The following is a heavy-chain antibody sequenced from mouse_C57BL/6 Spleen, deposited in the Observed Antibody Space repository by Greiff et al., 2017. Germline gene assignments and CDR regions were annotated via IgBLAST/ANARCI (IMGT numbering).Heavy chain of an antibody. V-gene: IGHV1-78*01. J-gene: IGHJ4*01. D-gene: IGHD1-1*01. Sequence: VQLQQSDAELVKPGASVKISCKASGYTFTDHTIHWLKQRPEQGLEWIGYIYPRDGSTKYNEKFKGKATLTADKSSSTAYMQLNSLTSEDSAVYFCERSREVTTGAMDYWGQGTSVTVSS. CDR2: IYPRDGST. CDR3: ERSREVTTGAMDY. CDR1: GYTFTDHT.